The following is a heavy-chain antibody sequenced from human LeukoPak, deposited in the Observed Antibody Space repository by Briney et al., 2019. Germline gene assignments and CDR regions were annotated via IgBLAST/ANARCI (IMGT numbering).Heavy chain of an antibody. Sequence: SETLSLTCTVSGGSISSSSYYWGWIRQPPGKGLEWIGYIYYSGSTNYNPSLKSRVTISVDTSKNQFSLKLSSVTAADTAVYYCARLRSMVRGVIITGWFDPWGQGTLVTVSS. CDR3: ARLRSMVRGVIITGWFDP. CDR1: GGSISSSSYY. V-gene: IGHV4-61*05. J-gene: IGHJ5*02. D-gene: IGHD3-10*01. CDR2: IYYSGST.